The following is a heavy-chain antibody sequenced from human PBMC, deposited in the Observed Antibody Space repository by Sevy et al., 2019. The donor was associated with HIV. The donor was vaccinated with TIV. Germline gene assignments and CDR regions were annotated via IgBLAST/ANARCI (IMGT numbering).Heavy chain of an antibody. V-gene: IGHV4-39*01. J-gene: IGHJ2*01. CDR1: GGSSSSRSYF. D-gene: IGHD6-19*01. CDR2: FYSTGNT. CDR3: ATPRDSGWYEGTGGYFDL. Sequence: SETLSLTCTVSGGSSSSRSYFWGWIRQPPGKGLEWIGSFYSTGNTSYNPSLRSRVTVSADTSTNQFSLRLTSVIATDTAVYYCATPRDSGWYEGTGGYFDLWGRGTLVTVSS.